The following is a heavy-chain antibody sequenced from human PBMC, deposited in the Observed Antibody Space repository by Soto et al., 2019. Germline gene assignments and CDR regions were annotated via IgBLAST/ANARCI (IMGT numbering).Heavy chain of an antibody. CDR3: AREGQPPGEMDV. Sequence: EVQLVESGGGLVKPGGPLRLSCAASGFSFSTYGMNWVRQAPGKGLEWVSSISSSSSYIYYADSMKGRFTISRDNAKNSLYLQMNSLRAEDTAVYYCAREGQPPGEMDVWGHGTTVTVSS. D-gene: IGHD2-2*01. CDR2: ISSSSSYI. CDR1: GFSFSTYG. J-gene: IGHJ6*02. V-gene: IGHV3-21*01.